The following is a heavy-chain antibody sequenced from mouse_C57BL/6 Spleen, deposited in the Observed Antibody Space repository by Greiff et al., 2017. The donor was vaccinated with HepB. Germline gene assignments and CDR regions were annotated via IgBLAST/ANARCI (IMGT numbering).Heavy chain of an antibody. Sequence: EVMLVESGGGLVQPGGSLSLSCAASGFTFTDYYMSWVRQPPGKALEWLGFIRNKANGYTTEYSASVKGRFTISRDNSQSILYLQMNALRAEDSATYYCASLRSYDGYPYFDYWGQGTTLTVSS. CDR2: IRNKANGYTT. J-gene: IGHJ2*01. CDR1: GFTFTDYY. CDR3: ASLRSYDGYPYFDY. D-gene: IGHD2-3*01. V-gene: IGHV7-3*01.